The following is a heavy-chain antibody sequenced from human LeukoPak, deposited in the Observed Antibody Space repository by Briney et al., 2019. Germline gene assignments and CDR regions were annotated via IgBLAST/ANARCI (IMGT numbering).Heavy chain of an antibody. CDR1: GSTFSNYG. CDR2: ISEDGINK. D-gene: IGHD1-14*01. J-gene: IGHJ4*02. V-gene: IGHV3-30*18. Sequence: PGRSLRLSCAASGSTFSNYGMHCVRQAPGKGLEWVAGISEDGINKYYADSVKGRFTISRDNSNNTLFLQMSSLRAEDTAVYYCAKDRETTASGTFDYWGQGALVTVSS. CDR3: AKDRETTASGTFDY.